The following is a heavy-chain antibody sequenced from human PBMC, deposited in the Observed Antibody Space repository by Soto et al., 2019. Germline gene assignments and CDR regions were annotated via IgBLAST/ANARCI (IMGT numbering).Heavy chain of an antibody. CDR1: GYPFTSYY. Sequence: QVHLVQSGAEVRKPGASVKVSCKASGYPFTSYYIHLVRLAPGQGLEWMGLIYPGTGSTSYSQTFQGRVTMTRDTSTTTVYMELSSLRSEDTAVYYCARSDSGGTPDVW. CDR3: ARSDSGGTPDV. CDR2: IYPGTGST. J-gene: IGHJ6*01. V-gene: IGHV1-46*01. D-gene: IGHD3-10*01.